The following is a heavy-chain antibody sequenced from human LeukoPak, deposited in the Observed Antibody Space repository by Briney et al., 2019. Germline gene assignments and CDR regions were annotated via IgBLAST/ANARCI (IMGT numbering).Heavy chain of an antibody. J-gene: IGHJ6*03. V-gene: IGHV4-39*01. Sequence: SETLSLTCTVSGGSINSGYYYWGWIRQPPGKGLEWIGNFYYSGNTYYNPSLKSRVTISVDTSKSQFSLKLSSVTAADTAVYYCTKTAGGSHLNYMDVWAKGPRSPSP. CDR3: TKTAGGSHLNYMDV. CDR1: GGSINSGYYY. CDR2: FYYSGNT. D-gene: IGHD1-26*01.